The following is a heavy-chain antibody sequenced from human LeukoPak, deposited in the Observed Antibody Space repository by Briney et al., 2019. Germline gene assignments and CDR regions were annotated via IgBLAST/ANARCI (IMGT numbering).Heavy chain of an antibody. Sequence: PGGSLRLSCAASGFTFRNYGMHWVRQAPGKGLEWMAVISYDGSNEYYADSVKGRFTISRDNFENTLYLQMHSLRAEDTAVYYCAKASRYDSSGYYNYWGQGTLVTVSS. CDR1: GFTFRNYG. D-gene: IGHD3-22*01. J-gene: IGHJ4*02. CDR3: AKASRYDSSGYYNY. CDR2: ISYDGSNE. V-gene: IGHV3-30*18.